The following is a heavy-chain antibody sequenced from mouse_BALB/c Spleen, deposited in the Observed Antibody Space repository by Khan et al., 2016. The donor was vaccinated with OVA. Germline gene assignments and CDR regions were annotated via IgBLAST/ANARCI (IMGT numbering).Heavy chain of an antibody. CDR1: GFSLTSYG. J-gene: IGHJ2*01. Sequence: QMQLEESGPGLVQPSQSLSITCTVSGFSLTSYGVHWVRQSPGKGLEWLGVIWSGGSTDYNAAFISRLSISKDNSKSQVFFKMNSLQANDTAIYYCASYYDYDYFDYGGQGTTLTVSS. CDR2: IWSGGST. V-gene: IGHV2-2*02. CDR3: ASYYDYDYFDY. D-gene: IGHD2-4*01.